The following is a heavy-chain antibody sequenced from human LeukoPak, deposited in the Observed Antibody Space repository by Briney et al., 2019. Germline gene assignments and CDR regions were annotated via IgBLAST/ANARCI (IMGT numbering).Heavy chain of an antibody. V-gene: IGHV3-30*02. Sequence: GGSLRLSCAASGFTFSDYGMNWLRQAPGKGLEWVAFVPFDGSNEYYADSVKGRFTISRDNSKNTLYLQMNSLRAEDTAVYYCARGPPEPYYYGSGSYPYYYYMDVWGKGTTVTISS. CDR1: GFTFSDYG. CDR2: VPFDGSNE. J-gene: IGHJ6*03. D-gene: IGHD3-10*01. CDR3: ARGPPEPYYYGSGSYPYYYYMDV.